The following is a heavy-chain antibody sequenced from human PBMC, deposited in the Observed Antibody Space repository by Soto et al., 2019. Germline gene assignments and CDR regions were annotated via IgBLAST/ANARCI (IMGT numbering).Heavy chain of an antibody. CDR3: ARMATSGTLNWFDP. Sequence: ASVKVSCKASGYTFGNNDISWVRQATGQGLEWMGWMNPNSGNTGYAQKFQGRVSMTRNTSITTAYLELSSLRSDDTAIYYWARMATSGTLNWFDPCGQRTLVTVSS. J-gene: IGHJ5*02. CDR2: MNPNSGNT. CDR1: GYTFGNND. V-gene: IGHV1-8*01.